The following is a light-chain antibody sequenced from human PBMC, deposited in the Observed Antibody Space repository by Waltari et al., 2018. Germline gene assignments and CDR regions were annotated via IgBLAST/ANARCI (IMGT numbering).Light chain of an antibody. CDR3: QQRSNWTPHT. CDR1: QSVGNY. CDR2: EAS. Sequence: EIVLTQSPATLSLSPGDTATLSCRASQSVGNYLAWYQQKPGQAPRLLIYEASNRATGIPARFRGSGSGTDFTLTISSLEAEDFAVYYCQQRSNWTPHTFGQGARLEIK. V-gene: IGKV3-11*01. J-gene: IGKJ2*01.